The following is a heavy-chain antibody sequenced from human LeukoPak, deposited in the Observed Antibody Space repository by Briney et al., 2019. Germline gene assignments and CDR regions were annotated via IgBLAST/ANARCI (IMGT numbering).Heavy chain of an antibody. V-gene: IGHV3-21*01. CDR3: ARTLVPAAMSNNWFDP. J-gene: IGHJ5*02. D-gene: IGHD2-2*01. Sequence: PGGSLRLSCAASGFTSSSYSMNWVRQAPGKGLEWVSSISSSSSYIYYADSVKGRFTISRDNAKNSLYLQMNSLRAEDTAVYYCARTLVPAAMSNNWFDPWGQGTLVTVSS. CDR1: GFTSSSYS. CDR2: ISSSSSYI.